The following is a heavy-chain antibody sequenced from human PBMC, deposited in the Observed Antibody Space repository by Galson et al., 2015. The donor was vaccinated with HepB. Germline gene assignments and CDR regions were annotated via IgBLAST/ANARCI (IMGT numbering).Heavy chain of an antibody. CDR2: ISYDGSNK. D-gene: IGHD2-15*01. CDR3: ARGGYCSGGSCYSDVVPHDAFDI. Sequence: SLRLSCAASGFTFSSYAMHWVRQAPGKGLEWVAVISYDGSNKYYADSVKGRFTISRDNSKNTLYLQMNSRRAEDTAVYYCARGGYCSGGSCYSDVVPHDAFDIWGQGTMVTVSS. CDR1: GFTFSSYA. J-gene: IGHJ3*02. V-gene: IGHV3-30*04.